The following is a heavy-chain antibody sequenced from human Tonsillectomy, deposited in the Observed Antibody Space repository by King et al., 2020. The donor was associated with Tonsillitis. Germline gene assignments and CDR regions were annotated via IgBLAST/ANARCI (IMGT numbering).Heavy chain of an antibody. CDR1: GFTFSSYA. Sequence: VQLVESGGGLVQPGGSLRLSCAASGFTFSSYAMSWVRQAPGKGLECVSVIXADNRRTSFADSVKGRFTISRDNSKNTLYLQMKSLRAEDTAVYYCAKDRGYCSDTSCMGVFDYWGQGTLVTVSS. D-gene: IGHD2-2*01. CDR2: IXADNRRT. J-gene: IGHJ4*02. V-gene: IGHV3-23*03. CDR3: AKDRGYCSDTSCMGVFDY.